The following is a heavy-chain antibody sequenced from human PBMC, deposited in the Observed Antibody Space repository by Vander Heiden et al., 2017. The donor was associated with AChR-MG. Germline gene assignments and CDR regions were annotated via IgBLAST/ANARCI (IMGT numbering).Heavy chain of an antibody. D-gene: IGHD3-3*01. Sequence: QLQLQESGPGLVKPSETLSLTCTVSGGSISSSSYYWGWIRQPPGKGLEWIGSIYYSGSTYYNPSLKSRVTISVDTSKNQFSLKLSSVTAADTAVYYCARHLGLKFDFWSGYYQAYNWFDPWGQGTLVTVSS. CDR1: GGSISSSSYY. CDR2: IYYSGST. J-gene: IGHJ5*02. V-gene: IGHV4-39*01. CDR3: ARHLGLKFDFWSGYYQAYNWFDP.